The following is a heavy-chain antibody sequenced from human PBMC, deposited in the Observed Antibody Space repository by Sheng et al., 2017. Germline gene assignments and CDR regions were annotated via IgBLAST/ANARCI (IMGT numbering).Heavy chain of an antibody. CDR2: VHSDGGST. J-gene: IGHJ3*02. D-gene: IGHD5-12*01. V-gene: IGHV3-74*01. CDR1: GSIFSLYW. CDR3: ARGGYGGAFDI. Sequence: EVQLVESGGGLVQPGGSLRLSCTGSGSIFSLYWMHWVRQAPGEGLVWVSRVHSDGGSTAYADSVKGRFTISRDNAKNTLYLQMNSLRAEDTAVYYCARGGYGGAFDIWGQGDNSHRLF.